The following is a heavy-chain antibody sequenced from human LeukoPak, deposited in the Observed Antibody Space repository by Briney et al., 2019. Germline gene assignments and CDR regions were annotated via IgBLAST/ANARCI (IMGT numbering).Heavy chain of an antibody. V-gene: IGHV4-59*01. CDR1: GGSISSYY. D-gene: IGHD2-15*01. Sequence: PSETLSLTCAVSGGSISSYYWSWIRQPPGKGLEWIGYIYYSGSTNYNPSLKSRVTISVDTSKNQFSLKLSSVTAADTAVYYCARVGCSGGSCYSSAFDIWGQGTMVTVSS. CDR3: ARVGCSGGSCYSSAFDI. J-gene: IGHJ3*02. CDR2: IYYSGST.